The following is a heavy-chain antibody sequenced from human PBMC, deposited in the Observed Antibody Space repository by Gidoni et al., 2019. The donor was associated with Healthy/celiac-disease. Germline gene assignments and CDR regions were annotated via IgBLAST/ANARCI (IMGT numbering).Heavy chain of an antibody. CDR2: IIPIFGTA. Sequence: QVQLVQSGAEVQKPGSSVKVTCKASGGTFSSYAISWVRQAPGQGLEWMGGIIPIFGTANYAQKFQGRVTITADKSTSTAYMELSSLRSEDTAVYYCARDPEDLATVTSWGQGTLVTVSS. CDR3: ARDPEDLATVTS. J-gene: IGHJ4*02. CDR1: GGTFSSYA. D-gene: IGHD4-17*01. V-gene: IGHV1-69*06.